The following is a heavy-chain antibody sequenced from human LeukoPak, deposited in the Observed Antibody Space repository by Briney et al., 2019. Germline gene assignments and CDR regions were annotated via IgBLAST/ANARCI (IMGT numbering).Heavy chain of an antibody. CDR2: ISAYNGNT. V-gene: IGHV1-18*01. CDR1: GYTFTSYG. D-gene: IGHD6-13*01. J-gene: IGHJ4*02. CDR3: ARTPPIKYRISSSIYYFDY. Sequence: GASVKVSCKASGYTFTSYGISWVRQAPGQGLEWMGWISAYNGNTNYAQKLQGRVTMTTDTSTSTAYMELRSLRSDDTAVYYCARTPPIKYRISSSIYYFDYWGQGTLVTVSS.